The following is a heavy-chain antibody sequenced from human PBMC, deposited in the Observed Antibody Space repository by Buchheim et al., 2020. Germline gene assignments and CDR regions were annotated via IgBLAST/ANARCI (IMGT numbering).Heavy chain of an antibody. Sequence: QLQLQESGPGLVQPSETLSLTRTVSGDSISSSNHHWGWIRQTPNKGMEWIATISNSGSTNCNPSLKSRLTMSVDTSNNHFSLRLSSVTATDTAVYYCARRSHTSGEWYYFDYWGQGTL. V-gene: IGHV4-39*02. J-gene: IGHJ4*02. CDR1: GDSISSSNHH. CDR2: ISNSGST. CDR3: ARRSHTSGEWYYFDY. D-gene: IGHD3-22*01.